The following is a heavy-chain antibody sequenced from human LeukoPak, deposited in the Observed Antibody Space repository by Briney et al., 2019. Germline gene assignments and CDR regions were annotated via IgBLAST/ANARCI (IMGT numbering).Heavy chain of an antibody. CDR2: INPKNAGI. J-gene: IGHJ4*02. Sequence: VASVKVSCKASGYTFTGHYIHWVRQAPGQGLEWMGWINPKNAGINYAQKFQGRVTMTRDTSTGTAYMELSRLRSDDSAVYYCARTLYIAAAPGGFDYWGQGTLVAVSS. CDR3: ARTLYIAAAPGGFDY. D-gene: IGHD6-13*01. V-gene: IGHV1-2*02. CDR1: GYTFTGHY.